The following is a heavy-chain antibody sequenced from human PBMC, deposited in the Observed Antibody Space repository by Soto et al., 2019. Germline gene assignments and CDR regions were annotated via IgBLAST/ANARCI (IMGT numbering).Heavy chain of an antibody. J-gene: IGHJ6*03. Sequence: PGESLKISCKGSGYSFTSYWIGWVRQMPGKGLEWMGIIYPGDSDTRYSPSFQGQVTISADKSISTAYLQWSSLKASDTAMYYCVRHEGYSSSWSPSYYYYYMDVWGKGTTVTVS. CDR2: IYPGDSDT. CDR1: GYSFTSYW. CDR3: VRHEGYSSSWSPSYYYYYMDV. V-gene: IGHV5-51*01. D-gene: IGHD6-13*01.